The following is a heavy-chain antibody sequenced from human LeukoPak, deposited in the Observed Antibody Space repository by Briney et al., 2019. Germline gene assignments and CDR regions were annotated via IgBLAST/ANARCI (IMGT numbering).Heavy chain of an antibody. Sequence: PGGSLRLSCAASGFTFSNACMSWVRQAPGKGLEWVGCISSKTDGGTTDYAATVKGRFTISRDDSKNTLYLQMNSLNTEDTAVYYCTTDALDIVVVPAATRVPADYWGQGTLVTVSS. V-gene: IGHV3-15*01. CDR3: TTDALDIVVVPAATRVPADY. J-gene: IGHJ4*02. D-gene: IGHD2-2*03. CDR1: GFTFSNAC. CDR2: ISSKTDGGTT.